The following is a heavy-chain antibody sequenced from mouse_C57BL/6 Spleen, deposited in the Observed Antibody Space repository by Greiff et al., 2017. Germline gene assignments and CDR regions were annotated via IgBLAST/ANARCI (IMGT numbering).Heavy chain of an antibody. CDR1: GYTFTSYW. CDR3: TKDYYGSSEDYFDY. Sequence: VQLQQSGTVLARPGASVKMSCKTSGYTFTSYWMHWVKQRPGQGLEWIGAIYPGNSDTSYNQKFKGKAKLTAVTSASTAYMELSSLTNEDSAVYYCTKDYYGSSEDYFDYWGQGTTLTVSS. CDR2: IYPGNSDT. V-gene: IGHV1-5*01. D-gene: IGHD1-1*01. J-gene: IGHJ2*01.